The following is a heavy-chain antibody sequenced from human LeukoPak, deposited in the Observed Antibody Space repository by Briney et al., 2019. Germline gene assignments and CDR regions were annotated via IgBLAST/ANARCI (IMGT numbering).Heavy chain of an antibody. V-gene: IGHV3-30*04. CDR1: GFTFNDYA. Sequence: PGRSLRLSCAASGFTFNDYAIHWVRQAPGKGLEWVAVISYDGSNKYYADSVKGRFTISRDNSKNTLYLQMNSLRAEDTAVYYCAKRRIVGGTPFDYWGQGTLVTVSS. D-gene: IGHD1-26*01. J-gene: IGHJ4*02. CDR2: ISYDGSNK. CDR3: AKRRIVGGTPFDY.